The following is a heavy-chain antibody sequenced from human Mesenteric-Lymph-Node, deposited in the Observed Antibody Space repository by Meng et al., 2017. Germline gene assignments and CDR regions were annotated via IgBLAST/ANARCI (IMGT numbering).Heavy chain of an antibody. CDR3: ARDYMVVDAFDI. CDR2: ISWDGGST. CDR1: GFTFDDYA. Sequence: GESLKISCAASGFTFDDYAMHWVRQAPGKGLEWVSLISWDGGSTYYADSVKGRFTISRDNAKNSLYLEMNSLRVEDTALYYCARDYMVVDAFDIWGQGTMVTVSS. V-gene: IGHV3-43D*04. D-gene: IGHD2-15*01. J-gene: IGHJ3*02.